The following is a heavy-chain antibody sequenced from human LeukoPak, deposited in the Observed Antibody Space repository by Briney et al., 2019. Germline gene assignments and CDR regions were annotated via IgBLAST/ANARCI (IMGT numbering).Heavy chain of an antibody. V-gene: IGHV1-46*01. CDR3: ARDNNTSSLADP. Sequence: ASVKVSCKASGYTFTSYYMHWVRQAPGQGLEWMGIINPSGGSTSNAQKFQGRVTMTRDTSTSTVYMELSSLTPEDTAVYYCARDNNTSSLADPWGQGTLVTVSS. D-gene: IGHD2/OR15-2a*01. CDR1: GYTFTSYY. J-gene: IGHJ5*02. CDR2: INPSGGST.